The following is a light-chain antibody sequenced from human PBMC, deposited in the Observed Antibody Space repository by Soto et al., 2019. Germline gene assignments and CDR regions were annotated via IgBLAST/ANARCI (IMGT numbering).Light chain of an antibody. CDR1: QTISSSY. CDR3: QQYGISPPYT. J-gene: IGKJ2*01. Sequence: DIVLTQSPGTLSLSPGERATLSCRASQTISSSYLAWYQQKPGQAPRLLISGASSRAADIPDRFSGRGSGTDFTLTISRLEPEDFAVYYCQQYGISPPYTFGQGTKLEIK. CDR2: GAS. V-gene: IGKV3-20*01.